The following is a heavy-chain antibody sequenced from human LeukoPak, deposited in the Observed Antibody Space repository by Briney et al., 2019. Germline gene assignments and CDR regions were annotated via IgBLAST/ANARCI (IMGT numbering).Heavy chain of an antibody. J-gene: IGHJ5*02. V-gene: IGHV4-61*02. CDR1: GASINSGSYY. CDR3: ARGGYSSSWYRVTGFWFDP. D-gene: IGHD6-13*01. Sequence: SETLSLTCTVSGASINSGSYYWTWIRQPAGKGLEWIGRIYTSGSTNYNPSLKSRVTISLDTSKNHFSLKLDSVTAADTAVYYCARGGYSSSWYRVTGFWFDPWGQGTLVTVSS. CDR2: IYTSGST.